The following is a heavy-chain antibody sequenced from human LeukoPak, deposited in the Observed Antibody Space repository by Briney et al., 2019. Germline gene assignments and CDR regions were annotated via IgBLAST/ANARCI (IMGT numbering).Heavy chain of an antibody. Sequence: GASVKVSCKASGYTFTSYDINWVRQATGQGLEWMGWMNPNSGNTGYAQKFQGRVTMTRDTSMSTAYMELNSLGSEDTAIYYCARGLGDYNTDWFPVSGYWGQGTPVTVSS. J-gene: IGHJ4*02. V-gene: IGHV1-8*02. CDR3: ARGLGDYNTDWFPVSGY. CDR2: MNPNSGNT. CDR1: GYTFTSYD. D-gene: IGHD3-9*01.